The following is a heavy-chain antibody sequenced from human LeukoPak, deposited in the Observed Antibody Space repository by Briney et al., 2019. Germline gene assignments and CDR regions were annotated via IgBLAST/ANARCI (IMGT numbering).Heavy chain of an antibody. J-gene: IGHJ3*02. D-gene: IGHD3-16*01. V-gene: IGHV3-23*01. CDR2: ITDNGGST. CDR1: GFIFSNYG. Sequence: GGSLRLSCAASGFIFSNYGMSWVRQAPGKGLEWVSGITDNGGSTYYADSVKGRFTISRDNSKNTLYLQMNSLRAEDTAVYYCASLARLGDAFDIWGQGTMVTVSS. CDR3: ASLARLGDAFDI.